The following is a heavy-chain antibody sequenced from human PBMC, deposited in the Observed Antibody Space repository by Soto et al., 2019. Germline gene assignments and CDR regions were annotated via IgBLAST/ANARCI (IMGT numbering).Heavy chain of an antibody. Sequence: GGSLRLSCAASGFTFSSYAMSWVRQAPGKGLEWVSAISGSGGSTYYADSVKGRFTISRDNSKNTLYLQMNSLRAEDTAVYCCANPPYGDYPFDYWGQGTLVTVSS. CDR2: ISGSGGST. CDR1: GFTFSSYA. V-gene: IGHV3-23*01. J-gene: IGHJ4*02. CDR3: ANPPYGDYPFDY. D-gene: IGHD4-17*01.